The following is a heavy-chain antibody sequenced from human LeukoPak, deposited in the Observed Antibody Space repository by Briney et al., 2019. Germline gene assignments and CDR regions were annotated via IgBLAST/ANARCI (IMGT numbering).Heavy chain of an antibody. J-gene: IGHJ4*02. CDR2: IYPGDFDT. CDR3: ARYRASAGSYFFDY. Sequence: GESLKISCKGSGYSFTSYWIGWVRQMPGKGLGWMGIIYPGDFDTRYSPSFQGQVTISADKSISTAYLQWSSLKASDTAMYYCARYRASAGSYFFDYWGQGTLVTVSS. CDR1: GYSFTSYW. D-gene: IGHD1-26*01. V-gene: IGHV5-51*01.